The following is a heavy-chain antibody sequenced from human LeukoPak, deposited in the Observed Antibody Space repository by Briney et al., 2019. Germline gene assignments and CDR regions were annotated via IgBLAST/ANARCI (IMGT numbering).Heavy chain of an antibody. Sequence: PSETLSLTCTVSGVSISSYYWSWIRQPPGKGLEWIGYIYYSGSTNYNPSLKSRVTISVDTSKNQFSLKLSSVTAADTAVYYCASRGGSSWNRKGDDYWGQGTLVTVSS. CDR2: IYYSGST. J-gene: IGHJ4*02. D-gene: IGHD6-13*01. V-gene: IGHV4-59*12. CDR3: ASRGGSSWNRKGDDY. CDR1: GVSISSYY.